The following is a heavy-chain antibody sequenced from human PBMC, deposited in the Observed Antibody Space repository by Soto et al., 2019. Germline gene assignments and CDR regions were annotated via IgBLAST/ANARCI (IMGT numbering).Heavy chain of an antibody. V-gene: IGHV3-64*02. CDR1: GFTFSSYN. CDR3: ARARCSRGQCYYFDY. Sequence: EVQLVESGEGLVQPGGSLRLSCAASGFTFSSYNIHWIRQAPGKGLEFVSAISCSGDRTYYADSVKGRFTITRDNSKNTVWLQMGSLRAEDMAVYYCARARCSRGQCYYFDYWGRGALVSVSS. D-gene: IGHD2-15*01. J-gene: IGHJ4*02. CDR2: ISCSGDRT.